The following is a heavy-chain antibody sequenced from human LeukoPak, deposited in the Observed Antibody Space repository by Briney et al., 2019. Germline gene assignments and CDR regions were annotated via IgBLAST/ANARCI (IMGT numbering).Heavy chain of an antibody. CDR3: ARDDPGDY. Sequence: GRSLRLSCAASGFTFSGYGMHWVRQAPGKGLEWVTGIAYDGSRKHYADSVKGRFTISRDNSRYTVDLQMNSLRAEDTAVYFCARDDPGDYWGQGTLVTVSS. CDR1: GFTFSGYG. V-gene: IGHV3-30*03. CDR2: IAYDGSRK. J-gene: IGHJ4*02.